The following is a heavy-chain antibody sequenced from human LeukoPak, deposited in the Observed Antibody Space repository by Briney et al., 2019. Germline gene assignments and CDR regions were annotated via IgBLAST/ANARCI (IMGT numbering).Heavy chain of an antibody. CDR1: GFTFSSYA. D-gene: IGHD3-9*01. J-gene: IGHJ4*02. CDR3: AKPDYDILTGYYLDY. CDR2: ISGSGGST. V-gene: IGHV3-23*01. Sequence: GGSLRLSCAASGFTFSSYAMSWVRQAPGKGLEWVSAISGSGGSTYYADSVKGRFTISRDNSKNTLYLQMNSLRAEDTAVYYCAKPDYDILTGYYLDYWGQGTLVTVSS.